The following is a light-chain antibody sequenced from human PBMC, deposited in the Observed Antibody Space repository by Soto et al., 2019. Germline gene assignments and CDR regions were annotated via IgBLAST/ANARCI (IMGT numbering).Light chain of an antibody. J-gene: IGKJ1*01. CDR1: QSVSRN. CDR3: QQYNNWPQWT. Sequence: EIVMTQSPATLSVSPGERATLSCRSSQSVSRNLAWYQQKAGQAPRLLIYGASTRATGIPARFSGSGSGTEFTLTISSLQSEDFAVYYCQQYNNWPQWTFGQGTKVDIK. V-gene: IGKV3-15*01. CDR2: GAS.